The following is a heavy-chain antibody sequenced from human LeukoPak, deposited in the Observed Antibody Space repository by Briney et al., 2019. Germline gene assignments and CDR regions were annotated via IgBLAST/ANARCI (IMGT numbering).Heavy chain of an antibody. J-gene: IGHJ4*02. Sequence: GGSLRLSCAASGFTFSSYSMNWVRQAPGKGLEWVSYISSSSSTIYYADSVKGRFTISRDNAKNSLYLQMSSLRAEDTAVYYCARGLQEYSSSSGGIDYWGQGTLVTVSS. V-gene: IGHV3-48*01. CDR1: GFTFSSYS. CDR3: ARGLQEYSSSSGGIDY. D-gene: IGHD6-6*01. CDR2: ISSSSSTI.